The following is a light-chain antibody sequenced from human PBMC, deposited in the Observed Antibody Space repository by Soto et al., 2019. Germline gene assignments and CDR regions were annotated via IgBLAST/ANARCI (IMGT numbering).Light chain of an antibody. Sequence: EVVLTQSPAILSLSPGERATLSCRASQSVKSSLAWYQQKPGQPPRLLIYDASHRATGIPARFSGSGSGTDFTRIISSLEPEDVAVYFCQQRSNWPPVTFGGGTNVQI. CDR3: QQRSNWPPVT. V-gene: IGKV3-11*01. CDR2: DAS. J-gene: IGKJ4*01. CDR1: QSVKSS.